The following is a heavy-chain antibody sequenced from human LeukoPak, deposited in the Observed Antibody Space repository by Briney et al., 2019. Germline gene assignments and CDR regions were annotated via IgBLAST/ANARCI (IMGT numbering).Heavy chain of an antibody. Sequence: ASVKVSCKASGGTFSSYAISWVRQAPGQGLEWMGRIIPILGIANYEQKFQGRVTITADKSTSTAYMELSSLRSEDTAVYYCARRCSSTSCYEGPNWFDPWGQGTLVTVSS. V-gene: IGHV1-69*04. J-gene: IGHJ5*02. D-gene: IGHD2-2*01. CDR1: GGTFSSYA. CDR2: IIPILGIA. CDR3: ARRCSSTSCYEGPNWFDP.